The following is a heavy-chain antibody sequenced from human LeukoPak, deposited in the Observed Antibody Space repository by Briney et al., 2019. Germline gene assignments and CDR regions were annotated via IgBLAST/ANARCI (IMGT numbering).Heavy chain of an antibody. V-gene: IGHV4-34*01. Sequence: SETLSLTCVVYGGSFSDYYWTWVRQPPATGLEWIGEINHSGATKYNPSLKSRVTISIHTSNNQFSLKLNSVTAADTAVYYCARGEGTLAGRRWPYSFYYYVDVWGKGTTVTVSS. J-gene: IGHJ6*03. D-gene: IGHD6-19*01. CDR1: GGSFSDYY. CDR3: ARGEGTLAGRRWPYSFYYYVDV. CDR2: INHSGAT.